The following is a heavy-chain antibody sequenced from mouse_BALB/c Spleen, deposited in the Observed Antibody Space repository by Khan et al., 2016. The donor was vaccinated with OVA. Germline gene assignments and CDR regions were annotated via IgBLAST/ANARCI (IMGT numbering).Heavy chain of an antibody. J-gene: IGHJ3*01. D-gene: IGHD1-2*01. CDR3: ARRNYFGYTFAY. V-gene: IGHV1-77*01. Sequence: QVRLQQSGAELARPGASVKLSCKASGYTFTDYYITWVKQRTGQGLEWIGEISPGSGDTYYNEKFKGKATLTADTSSTTAYMQLSSLTSEASAVYFCARRNYFGYTFAYWGQGTLVTVSA. CDR2: ISPGSGDT. CDR1: GYTFTDYY.